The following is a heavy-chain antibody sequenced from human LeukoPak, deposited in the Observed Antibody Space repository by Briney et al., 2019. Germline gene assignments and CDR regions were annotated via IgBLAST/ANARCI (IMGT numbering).Heavy chain of an antibody. CDR1: GGSISSGNYY. Sequence: PSETLSLTCTVSGGSISSGNYYWSWIRQPAGKGLEWIGRIYTSGSTNYNPSLKSRVTISVDTSKNQFSLKLSSVTAADTAVYYCARDKDWNFDWGQGTLITVSS. V-gene: IGHV4-61*02. J-gene: IGHJ4*02. CDR3: ARDKDWNFD. D-gene: IGHD1-7*01. CDR2: IYTSGST.